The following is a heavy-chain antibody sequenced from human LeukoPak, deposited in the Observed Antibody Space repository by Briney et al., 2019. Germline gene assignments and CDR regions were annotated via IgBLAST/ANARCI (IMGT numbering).Heavy chain of an antibody. CDR1: GFTFSTYA. CDR2: IWYDGSIK. Sequence: GGSLRLSCAASGFTFSTYAMHWVRQAPGKGLAWVAVIWYDGSIKYYADSVKGRFTISRDNSKNMLYLQMNSLRGGETAVYYCARDLDYWGQGTLVTVSS. V-gene: IGHV3-33*01. CDR3: ARDLDY. J-gene: IGHJ4*02.